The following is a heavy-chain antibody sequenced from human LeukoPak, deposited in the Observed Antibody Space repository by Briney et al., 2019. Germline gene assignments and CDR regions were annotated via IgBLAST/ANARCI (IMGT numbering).Heavy chain of an antibody. Sequence: PSETLSLTCTVSGGSISSYYWSWIRQPPGKGLEWIGYIYYSGSTNYNPSLKSRVTISVDTSKNQFSLKLSSVTAADTAVYYCARATSYELFDYWGQGTLVTVSS. V-gene: IGHV4-59*01. D-gene: IGHD1-26*01. J-gene: IGHJ4*02. CDR2: IYYSGST. CDR3: ARATSYELFDY. CDR1: GGSISSYY.